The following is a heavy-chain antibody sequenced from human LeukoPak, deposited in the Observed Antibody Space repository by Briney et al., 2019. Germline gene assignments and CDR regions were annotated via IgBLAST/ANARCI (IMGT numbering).Heavy chain of an antibody. D-gene: IGHD2-2*01. V-gene: IGHV1-24*01. CDR3: ATPVYCSSTSCPDY. CDR1: GYTLTELS. Sequence: ASVKVSCKVFGYTLTELSMHWVRQAPGKGLEWMGGFDPEDGETIYAQKFQGRVTMTEDTSTDTAYMELSSLRSEDTAVYYCATPVYCSSTSCPDYWGQGTLVTVSS. J-gene: IGHJ4*02. CDR2: FDPEDGET.